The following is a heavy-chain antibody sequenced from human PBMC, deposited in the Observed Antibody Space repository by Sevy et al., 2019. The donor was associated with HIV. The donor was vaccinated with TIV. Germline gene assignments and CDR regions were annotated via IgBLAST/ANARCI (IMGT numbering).Heavy chain of an antibody. CDR1: GFSFSHYA. D-gene: IGHD2-8*01. V-gene: IGHV3-30-3*01. Sequence: GGSLRLSCEASGFSFSHYAFLWVRQAPGKGLEWVSLISYDGTNKYYADSVKGRFTISRDNSKNTLFLQMTNLRADDTAVYYCARVAVSYCTNDCYHRFDYWGQGALVTVSS. CDR3: ARVAVSYCTNDCYHRFDY. CDR2: ISYDGTNK. J-gene: IGHJ4*02.